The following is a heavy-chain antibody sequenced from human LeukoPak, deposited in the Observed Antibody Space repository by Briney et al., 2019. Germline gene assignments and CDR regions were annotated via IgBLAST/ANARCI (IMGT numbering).Heavy chain of an antibody. V-gene: IGHV4-4*02. D-gene: IGHD1-26*01. CDR1: GGSISGTNW. CDR3: SRESGPFSPFGF. J-gene: IGHJ4*02. Sequence: SETLSLTCGVSGGSISGTNWWSWVHQPPGQGLEWIGEISLRGLTNYNPSLRSRLTMSLDESKNQVSLNLTSVTAADTAVYYCSRESGPFSPFGFWGQGTLVSVHS. CDR2: ISLRGLT.